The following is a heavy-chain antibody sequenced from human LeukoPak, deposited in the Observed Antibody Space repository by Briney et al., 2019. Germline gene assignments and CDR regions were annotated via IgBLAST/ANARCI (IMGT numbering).Heavy chain of an antibody. CDR3: AKFPYGDYAYH. J-gene: IGHJ5*02. Sequence: GGSLRLSCAASGFTLSSFWMSWVRQAPGKGLEWVATIKGDEGERYYVDSVKGRFTISRDNAKTSLYLQMNSLRVEDTAVYYCAKFPYGDYAYHWGQGTLVTVSS. CDR1: GFTLSSFW. D-gene: IGHD4-17*01. CDR2: IKGDEGER. V-gene: IGHV3-7*05.